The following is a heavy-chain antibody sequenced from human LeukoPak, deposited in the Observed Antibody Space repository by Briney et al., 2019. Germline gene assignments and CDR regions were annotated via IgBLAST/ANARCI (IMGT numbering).Heavy chain of an antibody. CDR1: GFSFSNYG. J-gene: IGHJ5*01. D-gene: IGHD3-16*01. V-gene: IGHV3-23*01. CDR2: IGGSDDRI. Sequence: GGSLRLSCVASGFSFSNYGMTWVRQAPGRGLEWVSGIGGSDDRIEYAASVRGRFAISRDNSKNTLYLQMNSLRAEDSAVYICARRGITGPHNWFDSWGQGNLVTVSS. CDR3: ARRGITGPHNWFDS.